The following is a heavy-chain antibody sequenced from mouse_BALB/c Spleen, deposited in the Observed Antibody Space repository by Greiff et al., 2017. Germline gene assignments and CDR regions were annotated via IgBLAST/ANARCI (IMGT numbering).Heavy chain of an antibody. V-gene: IGHV3-6*02. CDR1: GYSITSGYY. Sequence: EVKLQESGPGLVKPSQSLSLTCSFTGYSITSGYYWNWIRQFPGNKLEWMGYISYDGSNNYNPSLKNRISITRDTSKNQFFLKLNSVTTEDTATYYCARSGNYWYFDVWGAGTTVTVSS. J-gene: IGHJ1*01. D-gene: IGHD1-1*01. CDR2: ISYDGSN. CDR3: ARSGNYWYFDV.